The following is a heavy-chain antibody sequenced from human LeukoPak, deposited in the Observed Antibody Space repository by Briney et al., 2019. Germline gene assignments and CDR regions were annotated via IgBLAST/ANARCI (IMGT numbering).Heavy chain of an antibody. CDR2: IKQDGSEK. CDR1: GFTFSSYW. Sequence: PGGSLRLSCAASGFTFSSYWMSWVRPAPGKGLEWVANIKQDGSEKYYVDSVKGRFTISRDNAKNSLYLQMNSLRAEDTAVYYCARHRPNSGPYAFAIWGQGTVVTVSS. CDR3: ARHRPNSGPYAFAI. J-gene: IGHJ3*02. V-gene: IGHV3-7*01. D-gene: IGHD5-12*01.